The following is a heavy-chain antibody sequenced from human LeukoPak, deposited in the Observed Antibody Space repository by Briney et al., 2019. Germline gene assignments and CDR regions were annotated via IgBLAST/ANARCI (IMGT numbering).Heavy chain of an antibody. D-gene: IGHD4-17*01. CDR3: ARAPNDYGDYLTNYFDY. J-gene: IGHJ4*02. Sequence: PSETLSLTCTVSGGSISSYYWSWIRQPPGKGLERIGYIYYSGSTNYNPTLKSRVTISVDTSKKQFSLKLSSVTAADTAVYYCARAPNDYGDYLTNYFDYWGQGTLVTVSS. CDR1: GGSISSYY. CDR2: IYYSGST. V-gene: IGHV4-59*01.